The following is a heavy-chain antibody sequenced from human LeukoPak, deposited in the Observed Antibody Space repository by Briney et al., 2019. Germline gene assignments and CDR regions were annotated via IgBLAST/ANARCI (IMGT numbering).Heavy chain of an antibody. V-gene: IGHV3-7*05. CDR3: ANYIQRPPGMDV. CDR1: GFTFSFYW. Sequence: GGSLRLSCVASGFTFSFYWMGWVRQAPGKGLEWVANIKQDGSEKYYVDSVKGRFTISTDNSKNTVYLQMNSLRAEDTALYFCANYIQRPPGMDVWGQGTMVTVSS. D-gene: IGHD3-10*02. J-gene: IGHJ6*02. CDR2: IKQDGSEK.